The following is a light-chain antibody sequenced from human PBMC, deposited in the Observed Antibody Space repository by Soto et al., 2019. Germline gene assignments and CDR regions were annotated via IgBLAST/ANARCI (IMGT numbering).Light chain of an antibody. CDR3: TSYAGSNNWV. V-gene: IGLV2-8*01. J-gene: IGLJ3*02. CDR2: EVT. Sequence: QSALTQPPSASGSPGQSVTISCTGTSSDVGAYNYVSWYQQHPGKAPKLMIYEVTKRPSGVPDRFSGSKSDNTASLTVSGLQAEDEADYYCTSYAGSNNWVFGGGTQLTVL. CDR1: SSDVGAYNY.